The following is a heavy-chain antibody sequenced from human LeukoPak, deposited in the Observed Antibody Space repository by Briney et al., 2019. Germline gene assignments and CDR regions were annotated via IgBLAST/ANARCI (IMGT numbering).Heavy chain of an antibody. D-gene: IGHD3-3*01. J-gene: IGHJ6*02. V-gene: IGHV4-59*01. Sequence: PSETLSLTCTVSGGSISSYYWSWIRQPPGNGLEWIGYIYYSGSTNYNPSLKSRVTISVDTSKNQFSLKLSSVTAADTAVYYCARDMYYDFWSGYYSGDVYYYGMDVWGQGTTVTVSS. CDR2: IYYSGST. CDR3: ARDMYYDFWSGYYSGDVYYYGMDV. CDR1: GGSISSYY.